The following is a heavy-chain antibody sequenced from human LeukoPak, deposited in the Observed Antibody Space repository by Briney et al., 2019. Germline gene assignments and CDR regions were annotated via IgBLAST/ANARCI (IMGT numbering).Heavy chain of an antibody. D-gene: IGHD5-18*01. CDR1: GGSISSSSHY. CDR3: ARHVDTATDYFDY. J-gene: IGHJ4*02. V-gene: IGHV4-39*01. Sequence: KTSETLSLTCTVSGGSISSSSHYWGWIRQPPGKGLEWIGSIYYSASTFYNPSLKGRVTMSVDTSKNQFSLKLRSVTAADTAMYYCARHVDTATDYFDYWGQGTLVTVSS. CDR2: IYYSAST.